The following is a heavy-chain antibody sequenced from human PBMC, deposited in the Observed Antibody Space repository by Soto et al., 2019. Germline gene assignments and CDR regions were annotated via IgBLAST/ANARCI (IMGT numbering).Heavy chain of an antibody. Sequence: QVQLVESGGGVVQPGRSLRLSCAASGFTFSSYGMHWVRQAPGTGLEWVAVISYDGSNKYYADSVKGRFTISRDNSKNTRYLQMNSRRAEDTAVYYCAKDTYSGPLDYWGQGTLVTVSS. CDR1: GFTFSSYG. J-gene: IGHJ4*02. CDR3: AKDTYSGPLDY. CDR2: ISYDGSNK. D-gene: IGHD2-15*01. V-gene: IGHV3-30*18.